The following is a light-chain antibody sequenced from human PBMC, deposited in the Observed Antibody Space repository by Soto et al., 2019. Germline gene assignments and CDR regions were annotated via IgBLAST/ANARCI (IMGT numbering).Light chain of an antibody. J-gene: IGLJ1*01. CDR1: SSDVGGYDY. Sequence: QSALTQPASVSGSPGQSITVSCTGTSSDVGGYDYVSWYQQHPGKAPKLILYDVSNRPSGVSNRFSGSKSGNTASLTISGLQAEDEADYYCTSYAYSSTPDVFGTGTKLTVL. V-gene: IGLV2-14*03. CDR3: TSYAYSSTPDV. CDR2: DVS.